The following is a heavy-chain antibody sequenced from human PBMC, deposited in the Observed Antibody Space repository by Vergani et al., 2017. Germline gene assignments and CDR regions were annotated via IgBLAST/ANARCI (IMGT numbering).Heavy chain of an antibody. V-gene: IGHV4-39*02. Sequence: QLQLQESGPGLVKPSETLSLTCTVSGGSISSSSYYWGWIRQPPGKGLEWIGSIYYSGSTYYNPSLKSRVTISVDTSKNQFSLKLSSVTAADTAVYYCARDYYDILTGYYKSSRGYFDLWGRGTLVTVSS. J-gene: IGHJ2*01. CDR1: GGSISSSSYY. CDR3: ARDYYDILTGYYKSSRGYFDL. D-gene: IGHD3-9*01. CDR2: IYYSGST.